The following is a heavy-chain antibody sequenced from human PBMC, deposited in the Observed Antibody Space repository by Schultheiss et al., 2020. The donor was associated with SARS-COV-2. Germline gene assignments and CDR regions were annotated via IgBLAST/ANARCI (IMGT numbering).Heavy chain of an antibody. CDR3: AKAVSGWYSTYFDY. CDR1: GFTFDDYA. Sequence: GGSLRLSCAASGFTFDDYAMHWVRQAPGKGLEWVSGISWNSGSIGYADSVKGRFTISRDNAKNSLYLQMNSLRAEDTALYYCAKAVSGWYSTYFDYWGQGTLVTVSS. J-gene: IGHJ4*02. D-gene: IGHD6-19*01. V-gene: IGHV3-9*01. CDR2: ISWNSGSI.